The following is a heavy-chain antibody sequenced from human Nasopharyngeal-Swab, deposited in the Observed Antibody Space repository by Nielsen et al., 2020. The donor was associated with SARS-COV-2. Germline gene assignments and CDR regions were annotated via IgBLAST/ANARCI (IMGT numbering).Heavy chain of an antibody. Sequence: SGPTLVKPTQTLTLTCTFSGFSLSTSGMCVSWIRQPPGKALEWLALIDWDDDKYYSTSLKTRLTISKDTSKNQVVLTMTNMDPVDTATYYCARAQVGAESPCYYYYYYMDVWGKGTTVTVSS. J-gene: IGHJ6*03. V-gene: IGHV2-70*01. CDR2: IDWDDDK. CDR3: ARAQVGAESPCYYYYYYMDV. CDR1: GFSLSTSGMC. D-gene: IGHD4/OR15-4a*01.